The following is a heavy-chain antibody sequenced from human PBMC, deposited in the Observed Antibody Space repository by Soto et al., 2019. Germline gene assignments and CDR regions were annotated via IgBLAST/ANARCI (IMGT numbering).Heavy chain of an antibody. CDR2: ISGSGGST. J-gene: IGHJ4*02. CDR1: GFTFNSYA. D-gene: IGHD4-17*01. Sequence: GGSLRLSCAASGFTFNSYAMSWVRQAPGKGLEWVSAISGSGGSTYYADSVKGRFTISRDNSKNTLYLQMNSLRAEDTAVYYCAKDLRTGTVTTLDYWGQGTLVTSPQ. CDR3: AKDLRTGTVTTLDY. V-gene: IGHV3-23*01.